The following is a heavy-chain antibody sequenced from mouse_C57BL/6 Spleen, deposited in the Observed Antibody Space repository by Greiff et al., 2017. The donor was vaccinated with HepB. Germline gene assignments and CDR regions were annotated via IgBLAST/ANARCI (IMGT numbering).Heavy chain of an antibody. CDR2: IHPNSGST. J-gene: IGHJ4*01. V-gene: IGHV1-64*01. D-gene: IGHD2-1*01. CDR3: ARSDGNYDYAIDC. CDR1: GYTFTSYW. Sequence: QVQLQQPGAELVKPGASVKLSCKASGYTFTSYWMHWVKQRPGQGLEWIGMIHPNSGSTNYNEKFKSKATLTVDKSSSTAYMQLSSLTSEDSAVYYCARSDGNYDYAIDCWGQGTSVTVSS.